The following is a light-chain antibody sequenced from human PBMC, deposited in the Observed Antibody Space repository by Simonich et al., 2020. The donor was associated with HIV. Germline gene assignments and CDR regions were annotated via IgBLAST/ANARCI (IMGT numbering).Light chain of an antibody. CDR1: QSVLHSSNNKNF. CDR2: WAS. CDR3: QQYYGTPLS. Sequence: DIVMTQSPDSLAVSLGERATINCKSSQSVLHSSNNKNFLVWYQQKPGQPPKLLIYWASTRESGVPDRFSGSGSGTDFTLTISSLQAEDVAVYYCQQYYGTPLSFGGGTKVEVK. V-gene: IGKV4-1*01. J-gene: IGKJ4*01.